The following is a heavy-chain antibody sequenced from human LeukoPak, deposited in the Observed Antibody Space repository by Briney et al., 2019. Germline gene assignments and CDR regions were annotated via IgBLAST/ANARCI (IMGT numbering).Heavy chain of an antibody. D-gene: IGHD5-18*01. Sequence: GGSLRLSCAASGFTFSSYAMHWVRQAPGKGLEWVAAISYDGSNKYYADSVKGRFTISRDNSKNTLYLQMNSLRAEDTAVYYCARDRGTASDYWGQGTLVTVSS. CDR2: ISYDGSNK. J-gene: IGHJ4*02. V-gene: IGHV3-30-3*01. CDR1: GFTFSSYA. CDR3: ARDRGTASDY.